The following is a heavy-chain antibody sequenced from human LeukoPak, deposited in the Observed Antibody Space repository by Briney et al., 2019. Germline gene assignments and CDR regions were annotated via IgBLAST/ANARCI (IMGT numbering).Heavy chain of an antibody. CDR3: AREGVATLAGFYDY. J-gene: IGHJ4*02. CDR2: ISSSSSYI. CDR1: GFTFSSYS. D-gene: IGHD5-12*01. Sequence: GGSLRLSCAASGFTFSSYSMNWVRQAPGKGLEWVSSISSSSSYIYYADSVKGRFTISRDNAKNSLYLQMNSLRAEDTAVYYCAREGVATLAGFYDYWGQGTLVTVSS. V-gene: IGHV3-21*01.